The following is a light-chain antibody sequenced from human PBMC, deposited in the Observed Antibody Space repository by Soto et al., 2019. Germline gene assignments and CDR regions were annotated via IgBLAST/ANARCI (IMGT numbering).Light chain of an antibody. CDR2: DAT. Sequence: EIVLTQSPATLSLSPGERATLSCRASQSASSYLAWYQQKRGQAPRLLIYDATNRATGIPARFSGSGFGTDFTLTISSLEPEDFAIYYCQQRSNWPPTFGGGTKVEIK. CDR3: QQRSNWPPT. J-gene: IGKJ4*01. V-gene: IGKV3-11*01. CDR1: QSASSY.